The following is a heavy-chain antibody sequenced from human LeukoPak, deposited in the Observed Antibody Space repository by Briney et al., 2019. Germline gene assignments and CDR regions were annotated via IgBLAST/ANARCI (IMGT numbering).Heavy chain of an antibody. Sequence: PSETLSLTCTVSGGSISSSSYCWGWIRQPPGKGLEWIGSIYYSGSTYYNPSLKSRVTISVDTSKNQFSLKLSSVTAADTAVYYCARPYGGSVFDYWGQGTLVTVSS. V-gene: IGHV4-39*01. CDR1: GGSISSSSYC. CDR2: IYYSGST. J-gene: IGHJ4*02. CDR3: ARPYGGSVFDY. D-gene: IGHD4/OR15-4a*01.